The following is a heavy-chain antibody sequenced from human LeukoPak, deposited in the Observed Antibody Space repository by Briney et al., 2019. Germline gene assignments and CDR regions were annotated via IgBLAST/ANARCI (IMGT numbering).Heavy chain of an antibody. CDR3: AREGSGWYAVDY. J-gene: IGHJ4*02. V-gene: IGHV3-74*01. CDR1: GFTFSSYW. CDR2: INSDGSST. D-gene: IGHD6-19*01. Sequence: PGGSLRLSCAASGFTFSSYWMHWVRHAPGKGLVWVSRINSDGSSTSYADSVKGRFTISRDNAKNTLYLQMNSLRAEDTAVYYCAREGSGWYAVDYWGQGTLVTVSS.